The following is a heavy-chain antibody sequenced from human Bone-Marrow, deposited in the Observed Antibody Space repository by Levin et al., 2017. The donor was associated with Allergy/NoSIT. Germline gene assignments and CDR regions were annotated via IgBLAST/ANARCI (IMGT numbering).Heavy chain of an antibody. V-gene: IGHV1-2*06. CDR2: INPNSGGT. D-gene: IGHD2-2*01. CDR1: GYTFTGYY. CDR3: ARGSTLGLIDYFDY. J-gene: IGHJ4*02. Sequence: ASVKVSCKASGYTFTGYYMHWVRQAPGQGLEWMGRINPNSGGTNYAQKFQGRVTMTRDTSISTAYMELSRLRSDDTAVYYCARGSTLGLIDYFDYWGQGTLVTVSS.